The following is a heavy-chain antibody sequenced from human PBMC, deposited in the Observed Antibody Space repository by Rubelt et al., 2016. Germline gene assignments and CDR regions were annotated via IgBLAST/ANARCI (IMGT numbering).Heavy chain of an antibody. CDR2: IYYSGSP. CDR3: ARHVSSGWYYYDGMDV. Sequence: QVQLQESGPGLVKPSETLSLTCTVSGGPISSYYWSWIRQPPGKGLEWIGYIYYSGSPNYNPSLKSRVTISVDTSKNQCARKLSRGTAADTAVYYCARHVSSGWYYYDGMDVWGQGTTVTVSS. V-gene: IGHV4-59*01. CDR1: GGPISSYY. D-gene: IGHD6-19*01. J-gene: IGHJ6*02.